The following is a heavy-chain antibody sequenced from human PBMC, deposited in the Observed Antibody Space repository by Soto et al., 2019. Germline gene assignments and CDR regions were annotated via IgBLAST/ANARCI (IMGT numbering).Heavy chain of an antibody. D-gene: IGHD6-13*01. CDR1: GFNFSSYA. V-gene: IGHV3-23*01. CDR2: ISCSGGST. Sequence: EVQVLESGGGLVQPGRSLRLSCAASGFNFSSYAMSWVRQAPGKGLEWVSAISCSGGSTFYADSVKGRFTISRDNSKNTLYVQMTSLRSEDKEVYYCASTVTSAGKDDWGQGTLVTVSS. CDR3: ASTVTSAGKDD. J-gene: IGHJ4*02.